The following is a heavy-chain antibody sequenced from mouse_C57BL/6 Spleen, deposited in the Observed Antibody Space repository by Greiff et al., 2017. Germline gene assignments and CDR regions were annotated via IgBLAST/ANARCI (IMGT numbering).Heavy chain of an antibody. D-gene: IGHD6-1*01. CDR1: GYTFTSYW. CDR2: IDPSDSET. CDR3: ARHLAYYAMDY. V-gene: IGHV1-52*01. Sequence: QLQQPGAELVRPGSSVKLSCKASGYTFTSYWMHWVKQRPIQGLEWIGNIDPSDSETHYNQKFKDKATLTVDKSSSTAYMQLSSLTSEDSAVYYCARHLAYYAMDYWGQGTSVTVSS. J-gene: IGHJ4*01.